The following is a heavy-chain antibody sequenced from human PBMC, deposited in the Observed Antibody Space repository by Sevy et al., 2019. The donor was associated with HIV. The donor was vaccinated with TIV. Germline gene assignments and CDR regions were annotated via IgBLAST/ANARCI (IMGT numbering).Heavy chain of an antibody. J-gene: IGHJ4*02. D-gene: IGHD2-15*01. CDR1: GFTFSTYW. Sequence: GGSLRLSCGASGFTFSTYWMNWVRQAPGRGLEWVANIRQDGSEKYYVDSVKGRFTISRDNSKNTLYLQMNSLRAEETAVYYCAREISVVGYCSGGSCYPAYWGQGTLVTVSS. CDR3: AREISVVGYCSGGSCYPAY. V-gene: IGHV3-7*01. CDR2: IRQDGSEK.